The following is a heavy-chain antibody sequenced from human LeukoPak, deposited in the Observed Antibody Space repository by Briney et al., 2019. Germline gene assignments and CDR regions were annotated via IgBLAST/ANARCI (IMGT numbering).Heavy chain of an antibody. D-gene: IGHD3-10*01. CDR1: GFTFSSYT. CDR3: ARNYYGSGTMGGY. J-gene: IGHJ4*02. V-gene: IGHV3-23*01. Sequence: GGSLRLSCAASGFTFSSYTMTWVRQAPGKGLEWASTIGETGVSTYHAHSVKGRFTISRDNSRNTLFLQMNSLRAEDTAVYYCARNYYGSGTMGGYWGQGNPGHRLL. CDR2: IGETGVST.